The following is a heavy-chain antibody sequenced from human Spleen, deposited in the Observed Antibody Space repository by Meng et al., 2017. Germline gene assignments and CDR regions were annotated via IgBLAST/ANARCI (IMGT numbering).Heavy chain of an antibody. CDR1: GYTFTSYY. J-gene: IGHJ4*02. Sequence: ASEKVSCKASGYTFTSYYMHWVRQAPGQGLEWMGRINPNSGGTNYAQKFQGRVTMTRDTSISTAYMELSRLRSDDTAVFYCARTYGDFVDLDYWGQGTLVTVSS. D-gene: IGHD4-17*01. CDR2: INPNSGGT. CDR3: ARTYGDFVDLDY. V-gene: IGHV1-2*06.